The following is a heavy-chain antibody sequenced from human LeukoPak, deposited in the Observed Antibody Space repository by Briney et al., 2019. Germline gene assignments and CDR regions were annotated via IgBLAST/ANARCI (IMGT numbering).Heavy chain of an antibody. CDR2: ISYDGSNK. CDR1: GFTFSIYA. J-gene: IGHJ3*02. CDR3: ARDSPPRAFDI. Sequence: GGSLRLSCAASGFTFSIYAMHWVRQTPGKGLEWVAVISYDGSNKYYADSVKGRFTISRDNSKNTLYLQVNSLRAEDTAVYYCARDSPPRAFDIWGQGTMVTVSS. V-gene: IGHV3-30-3*01.